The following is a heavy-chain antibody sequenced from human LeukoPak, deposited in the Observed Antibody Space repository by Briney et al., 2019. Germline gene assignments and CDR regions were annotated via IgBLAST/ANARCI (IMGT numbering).Heavy chain of an antibody. J-gene: IGHJ6*03. Sequence: ASVKVSCKASGYTFTSYAMNWVRQAPGQGLEWMGWINTNTGNPTYAQGFTGRFVFSLDTSVSTAYLQISSLKAEDTAVYYFARGGPNYDIFTVYYYYSYMDVWGKGTTVTVSS. CDR1: GYTFTSYA. V-gene: IGHV7-4-1*02. CDR3: ARGGPNYDIFTVYYYYSYMDV. CDR2: INTNTGNP. D-gene: IGHD3-9*01.